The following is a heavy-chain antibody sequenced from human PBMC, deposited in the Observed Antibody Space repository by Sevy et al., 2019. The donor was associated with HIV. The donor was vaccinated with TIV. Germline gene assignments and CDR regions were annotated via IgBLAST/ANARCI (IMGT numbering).Heavy chain of an antibody. CDR3: VRDGGSYGYLY. Sequence: GESLKISCAASGFTVSSNYMSWVRQAPGKGLEWVSVIYSGGSTYYADSVKGRFTISRDNSKNTLYLQMNSLRAEDTAVYYCVRDGGSYGYLYWGQGTLVTVSS. CDR2: IYSGGST. D-gene: IGHD5-18*01. V-gene: IGHV3-66*02. J-gene: IGHJ4*02. CDR1: GFTVSSNY.